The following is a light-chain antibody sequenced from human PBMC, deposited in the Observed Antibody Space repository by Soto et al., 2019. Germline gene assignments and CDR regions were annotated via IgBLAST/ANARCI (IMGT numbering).Light chain of an antibody. J-gene: IGLJ3*02. CDR3: SSYTSSITLM. CDR2: DVS. CDR1: SSDVGGYNY. Sequence: QSALTQPASVSGSPGQSITISCTGTSSDVGGYNYVSWYQQHPGKAPKLMIFDVSNRPSGVSNRFSGSKSVNTASLTISGLQAEDEADYYCSSYTSSITLMFGGGTKVTVL. V-gene: IGLV2-14*01.